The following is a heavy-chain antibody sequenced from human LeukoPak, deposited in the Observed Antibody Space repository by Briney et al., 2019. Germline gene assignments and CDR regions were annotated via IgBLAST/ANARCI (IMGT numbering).Heavy chain of an antibody. V-gene: IGHV3-21*01. J-gene: IGHJ4*02. Sequence: GGSLRLSCTVSGFTYNNYAMSWVRQAPGKGLEWVSSISSSSSYIYYADSVKGRFTISRDNAKNSLYLQMNSLRAEDTAVYYCASSGWAAAGRFDYWGQGTLVTVSS. CDR3: ASSGWAAAGRFDY. D-gene: IGHD6-13*01. CDR1: GFTYNNYA. CDR2: ISSSSSYI.